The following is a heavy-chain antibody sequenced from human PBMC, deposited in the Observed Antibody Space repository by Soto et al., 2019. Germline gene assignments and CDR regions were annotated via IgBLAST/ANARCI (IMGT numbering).Heavy chain of an antibody. CDR1: GFIFSNYA. CDR3: VKSPASIKTFDY. CDR2: ITSSCSGT. J-gene: IGHJ4*02. Sequence: DVQLLDSGGDFVQPGGSLRLSCAASGFIFSNYAMSWVRQAPGKGLEWVSSITSSCSGTNYADSVKGRFTISRDNSMSTLFLQMRSLRAEDTAIYYCVKSPASIKTFDYWGQGTLVTVSS. V-gene: IGHV3-23*01. D-gene: IGHD2-2*01.